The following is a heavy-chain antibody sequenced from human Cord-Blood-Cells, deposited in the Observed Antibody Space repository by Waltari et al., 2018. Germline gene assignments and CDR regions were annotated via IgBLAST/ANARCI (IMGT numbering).Heavy chain of an antibody. CDR2: SSSSGSTI. V-gene: IGHV3-48*03. Sequence: EVQLVESGGGLVQPGGSLRLSCAASGFTFSSYEMNWVRQAPGKGLEWVSYSSSSGSTIYYADSVKGRFTIYRDNTKNSLYLQMNSLRAEDTAVYYCARDYSSGWYYYFDYWGQGTLVTVSS. CDR3: ARDYSSGWYYYFDY. J-gene: IGHJ4*02. CDR1: GFTFSSYE. D-gene: IGHD6-19*01.